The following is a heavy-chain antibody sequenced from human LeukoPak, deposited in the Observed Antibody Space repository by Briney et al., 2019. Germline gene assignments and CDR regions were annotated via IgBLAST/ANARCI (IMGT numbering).Heavy chain of an antibody. D-gene: IGHD6-13*01. J-gene: IGHJ5*02. CDR1: GGSVSSGSYY. Sequence: SETLSLTCTVSGGSVSSGSYYWSWIRQPPGKGLEWIGYIYYSGSTNYNPSLKSRVTISVDTSKNQFSLKLSSVTAADTAVYYCAREGQYSSSWYETNWFDPWGQGTLVTVSS. V-gene: IGHV4-61*01. CDR3: AREGQYSSSWYETNWFDP. CDR2: IYYSGST.